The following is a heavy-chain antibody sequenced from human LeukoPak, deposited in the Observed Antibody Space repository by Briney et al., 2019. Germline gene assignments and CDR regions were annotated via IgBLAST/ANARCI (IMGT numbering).Heavy chain of an antibody. CDR1: GGSISSYY. Sequence: SETLSLTCTVSGGSISSYYWSWVRQPPGKGRVWIGHIYDTENTNYNPSLESRVTISVTTSKTQFSLRLTSVTAADTAVCFCARATPWLLPGYWGQGTLVTVSS. CDR3: ARATPWLLPGY. J-gene: IGHJ4*02. CDR2: IYDTENT. D-gene: IGHD3-22*01. V-gene: IGHV4-59*01.